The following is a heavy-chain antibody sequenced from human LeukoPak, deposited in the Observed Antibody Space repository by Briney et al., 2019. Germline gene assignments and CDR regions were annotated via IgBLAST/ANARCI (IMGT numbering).Heavy chain of an antibody. CDR1: GHPLSTHR. D-gene: IGHD3-10*01. CDR2: ISYDGSNE. V-gene: IGHV3-30*03. Sequence: PGGSLRHSCGASGHPLSTHRMHGVRQAPGKGLEWVAVISYDGSNEYYADSVKGRFPISRDNSKNTLYLQMNSLRAEDTAVYYCAGSWFYRDYFEYWGQGTLVTVSS. J-gene: IGHJ4*02. CDR3: AGSWFYRDYFEY.